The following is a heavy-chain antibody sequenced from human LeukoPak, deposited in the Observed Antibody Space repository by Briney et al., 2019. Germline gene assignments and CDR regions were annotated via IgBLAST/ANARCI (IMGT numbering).Heavy chain of an antibody. D-gene: IGHD2-2*01. CDR1: GGSISSYY. CDR3: ARVRCSSTSCYHYSYMDV. J-gene: IGHJ6*03. CDR2: IYTSGST. Sequence: SETLSLTCTVSGGSISSYYWSWIRQPAGKGLEWIGRIYTSGSTNYNPSLKSRVTMSVDTSKNQFSLKLSSVTAADTAVYYCARVRCSSTSCYHYSYMDVWGKGTTVTVSS. V-gene: IGHV4-4*07.